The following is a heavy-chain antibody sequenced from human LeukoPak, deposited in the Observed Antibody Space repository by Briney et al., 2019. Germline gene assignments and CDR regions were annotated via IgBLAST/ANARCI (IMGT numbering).Heavy chain of an antibody. CDR3: ARDSGYGDH. J-gene: IGHJ4*02. D-gene: IGHD5-12*01. Sequence: HPGGSLRLSCAASGFTFSDYWMRWVRQAPGKGLEWVANINQDGSEKKYVDSVKGRFTISRDNAKNSLYLQMNGLRGEDTAVYYCARDSGYGDHWGQGTLVTVSS. CDR2: INQDGSEK. V-gene: IGHV3-7*03. CDR1: GFTFSDYW.